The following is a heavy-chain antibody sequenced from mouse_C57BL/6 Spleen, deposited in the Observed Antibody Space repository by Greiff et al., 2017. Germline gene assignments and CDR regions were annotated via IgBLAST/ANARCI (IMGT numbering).Heavy chain of an antibody. V-gene: IGHV1-81*01. D-gene: IGHD2-3*01. CDR2: IYPRSGNT. J-gene: IGHJ3*01. CDR3: ARYDGYYDD. Sequence: QVQLQQSGAELARPGASVKLSCKASGYTFTSYGISWVKQRTGQGLEWIGEIYPRSGNTYYNEKFKGKATLTADKSSSTAYMELRSLTSEDSAVYFCARYDGYYDDWGQGTLVTVSA. CDR1: GYTFTSYG.